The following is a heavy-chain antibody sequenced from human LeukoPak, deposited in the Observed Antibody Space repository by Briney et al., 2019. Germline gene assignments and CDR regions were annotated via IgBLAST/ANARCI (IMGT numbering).Heavy chain of an antibody. J-gene: IGHJ4*02. V-gene: IGHV4-59*01. CDR2: IYYSGST. Sequence: SETLSLTCTVSGVSLSDYYWTWVRQPPGKGLEWVGYIYYSGSTNYNPSLKSRVTILVDMSKTQFSLKLTSVTAADTAVYYCARLGPGGHGEFDYWGQGILVTVSS. CDR3: ARLGPGGHGEFDY. D-gene: IGHD3-10*01. CDR1: GVSLSDYY.